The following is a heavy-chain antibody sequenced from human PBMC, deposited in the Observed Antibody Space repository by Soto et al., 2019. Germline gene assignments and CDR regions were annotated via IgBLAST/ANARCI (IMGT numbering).Heavy chain of an antibody. Sequence: ASVKVSCKASGYTFTSYGISWVRQAPGQGLEWMGWISAYNGNTNYAQKLQGRVTMTTDTSTNTVYVELRSLRSDDTAVYYCARDRYYGSGSYYEFDYWGQGTLVTVSS. CDR2: ISAYNGNT. V-gene: IGHV1-18*01. CDR1: GYTFTSYG. CDR3: ARDRYYGSGSYYEFDY. J-gene: IGHJ4*02. D-gene: IGHD3-10*01.